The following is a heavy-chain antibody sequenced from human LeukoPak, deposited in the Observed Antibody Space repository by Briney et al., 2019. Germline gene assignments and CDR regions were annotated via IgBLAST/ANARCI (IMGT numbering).Heavy chain of an antibody. CDR2: INPNSGGT. Sequence: GASVKVSCKASGYTFTGYYMHWARQAPGQGLEWMGWINPNSGGTNYAQKFQGRVTMTRDTSISTAYMELSRLRSDDTAVYYCARVVHRYSYGPGYWGQGTLVTVSS. J-gene: IGHJ4*02. D-gene: IGHD5-18*01. V-gene: IGHV1-2*02. CDR3: ARVVHRYSYGPGY. CDR1: GYTFTGYY.